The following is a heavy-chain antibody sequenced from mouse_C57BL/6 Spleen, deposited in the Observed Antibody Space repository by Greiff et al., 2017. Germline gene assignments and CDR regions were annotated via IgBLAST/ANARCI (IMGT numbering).Heavy chain of an antibody. V-gene: IGHV1-80*01. D-gene: IGHD2-5*01. CDR3: ARLKTKHSYYSNYEWYFDV. CDR2: IYPGDGDT. Sequence: QVQLQQSGAELVKPGASVKISCKASGYAFSSYWMNWVKQRPGKGLEWIGQIYPGDGDTNYNGKFKGKATLTADKSSSTAYMQLSSLTSEDSAVYFCARLKTKHSYYSNYEWYFDVWGTGTTVTVSS. J-gene: IGHJ1*03. CDR1: GYAFSSYW.